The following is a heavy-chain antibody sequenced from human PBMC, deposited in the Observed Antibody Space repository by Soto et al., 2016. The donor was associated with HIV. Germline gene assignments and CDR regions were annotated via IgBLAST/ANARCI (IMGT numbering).Heavy chain of an antibody. J-gene: IGHJ4*02. CDR3: VRGRGSGVEWIPFARRPTDFDY. CDR2: ISSNGGMT. Sequence: EVQLVESGGGLVQPGGSLRLSCAASGFTFSSYVMHWVRQAPGKGLEYVSGISSNGGMTYYANSVKGRFSISRDKSKKTLYLQMGSLRTEDTAVYYCVRGRGSGVEWIPFARRPTDFDYWGQGTLGHRLL. V-gene: IGHV3-64*01. D-gene: IGHD3-3*01. CDR1: GFTFSSYV.